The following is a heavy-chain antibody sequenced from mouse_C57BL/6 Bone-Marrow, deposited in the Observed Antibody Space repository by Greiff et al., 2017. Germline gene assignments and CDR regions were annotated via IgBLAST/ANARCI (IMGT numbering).Heavy chain of an antibody. D-gene: IGHD2-3*01. CDR2: IDPENGDT. CDR3: TTIYDGYLRNYRRFAY. Sequence: VQLQQSGAELVRPGASVKLSCTASGFNIKDDYMHWVKQRPEQGLEWIGWIDPENGDTEYASKFQGKATITADTSSNTAYLQLSRLTSEDTAVYYCTTIYDGYLRNYRRFAYWGQGTLVTVSA. CDR1: GFNIKDDY. J-gene: IGHJ3*01. V-gene: IGHV14-4*01.